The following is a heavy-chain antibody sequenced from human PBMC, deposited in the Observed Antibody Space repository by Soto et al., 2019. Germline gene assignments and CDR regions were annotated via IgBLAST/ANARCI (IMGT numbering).Heavy chain of an antibody. CDR2: VNPKNGGI. D-gene: IGHD1-20*01. CDR1: GYTFTDFY. V-gene: IGHV1-2*02. Sequence: ASVKVSCKSSGYTFTDFYIHWVRQAPGQGLEWVGWVNPKNGGINYAQKFQGRVTMTRATSVNTSYMDLNRLNFDDSAIYYCVRGQSVLYLDLWGRGTQVTVSS. J-gene: IGHJ1*01. CDR3: VRGQSVLYLDL.